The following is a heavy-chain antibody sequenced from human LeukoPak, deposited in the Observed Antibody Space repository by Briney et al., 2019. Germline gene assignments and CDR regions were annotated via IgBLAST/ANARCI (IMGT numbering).Heavy chain of an antibody. Sequence: GGSLRLSCAASGFTFSSYAMHWVRQAPGKGLEWVAVISYDGSNKYYADSVKGRFTISRDNSKNTLYLQMNSLRAEDTAVYYCARDLGDVWGQGTTVTVSS. CDR3: ARDLGDV. CDR1: GFTFSSYA. V-gene: IGHV3-30-3*01. CDR2: ISYDGSNK. J-gene: IGHJ6*02.